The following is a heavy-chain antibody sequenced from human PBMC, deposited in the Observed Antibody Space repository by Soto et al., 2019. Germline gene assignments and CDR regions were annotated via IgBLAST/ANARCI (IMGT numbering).Heavy chain of an antibody. CDR1: GGSISSSSYY. CDR3: ARSLGYCSGSSCYDYYYGMDV. J-gene: IGHJ6*02. Sequence: QLQLQESGPGLVKPSETLSLTCTVSGGSISSSSYYWGWIRQPPGKGLEWIGSIYYSGSTFYNPSLKSRVTISVDTSKNQFSLKLSSVTAADTAVYYCARSLGYCSGSSCYDYYYGMDVWGQGTTVTVSS. CDR2: IYYSGST. D-gene: IGHD2-15*01. V-gene: IGHV4-39*01.